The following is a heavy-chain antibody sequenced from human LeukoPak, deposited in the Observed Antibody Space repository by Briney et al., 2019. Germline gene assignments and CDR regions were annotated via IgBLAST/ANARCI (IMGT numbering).Heavy chain of an antibody. CDR1: GFTFSTHW. D-gene: IGHD3/OR15-3a*01. Sequence: PGGSLRLSCAASGFTFSTHWMSWVRQAPGKGLEWVANMKQDGTDKYYVDSVKGRFTISRDNAKNSLYLQMNSLRAEDTAVYYCAADWPLDYWGQGTLVTVSS. CDR3: AADWPLDY. J-gene: IGHJ4*02. CDR2: MKQDGTDK. V-gene: IGHV3-7*01.